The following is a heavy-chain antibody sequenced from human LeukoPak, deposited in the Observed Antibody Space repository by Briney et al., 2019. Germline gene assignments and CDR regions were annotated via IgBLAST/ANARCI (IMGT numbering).Heavy chain of an antibody. V-gene: IGHV3-73*01. CDR3: TRRGLGYDSGGYSD. CDR1: GFTFSGSA. J-gene: IGHJ4*02. Sequence: PGGLLKLSCAASGFTFSGSAMHWVRQASGKGLEWVGRIRSKANSYATAYAASVKGRFTISRDDSKNTAYLQMNSLKTEDTAVYYCTRRGLGYDSGGYSDWGQGTLVTVSS. D-gene: IGHD3-22*01. CDR2: IRSKANSYAT.